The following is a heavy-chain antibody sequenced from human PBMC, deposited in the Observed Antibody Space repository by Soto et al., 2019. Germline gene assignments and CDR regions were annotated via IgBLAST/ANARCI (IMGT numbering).Heavy chain of an antibody. CDR1: GGSITSYY. V-gene: IGHV4-59*01. D-gene: IGHD3-3*01. J-gene: IGHJ1*01. Sequence: PSETLSLTCTVSGGSITSYYWSWVRQPPWKGREWIGYIYYSGSTNYNPSLKSRVTISVDTSKNQFSLKLSSVTAADTAVYYCASLNYDFWSGYSHYAEYFQHWGQGTLVTVSS. CDR3: ASLNYDFWSGYSHYAEYFQH. CDR2: IYYSGST.